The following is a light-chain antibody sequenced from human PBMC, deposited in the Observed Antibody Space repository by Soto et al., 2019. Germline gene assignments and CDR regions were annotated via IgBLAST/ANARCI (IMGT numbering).Light chain of an antibody. Sequence: IVMTQSPVTLSVSPGERVSLSCRASQSIGSSLAWYQQKRGQAPRLLIYGASTSATGIPGRFSGRGSGTEFTLTISGLQSEDFAVYYCQHYTNWPPITFGQGTRLEIK. J-gene: IGKJ5*01. V-gene: IGKV3-15*01. CDR1: QSIGSS. CDR2: GAS. CDR3: QHYTNWPPIT.